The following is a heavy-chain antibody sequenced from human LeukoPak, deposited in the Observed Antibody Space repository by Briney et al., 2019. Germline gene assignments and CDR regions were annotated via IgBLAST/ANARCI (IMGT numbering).Heavy chain of an antibody. Sequence: GASVKVSCKASGYTFTGYYMHWVRQAPGQGLEWMGWINPNSGGTNYAQKFQGRVTMTRDTSISTAYMELSRLRSDDTAVYYCARGMEWIQLWFDYWGQGTLVTVSS. J-gene: IGHJ4*02. D-gene: IGHD5-18*01. CDR2: INPNSGGT. V-gene: IGHV1-2*02. CDR3: ARGMEWIQLWFDY. CDR1: GYTFTGYY.